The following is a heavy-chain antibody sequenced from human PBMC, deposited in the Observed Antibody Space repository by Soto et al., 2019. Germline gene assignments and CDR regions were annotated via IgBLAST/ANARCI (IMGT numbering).Heavy chain of an antibody. CDR3: ARGPDYYDSSGYYPLAY. Sequence: GGSLRLCCAASGFTFRDYYMSWIRQAPGKGLEWVSYISSSSRYINYADSVKGRFTISRDNAKNSLYLQMNSLRAEDTAVYCCARGPDYYDSSGYYPLAYWGQGTLVTV. J-gene: IGHJ4*02. CDR2: ISSSSRYI. V-gene: IGHV3-11*06. D-gene: IGHD3-22*01. CDR1: GFTFRDYY.